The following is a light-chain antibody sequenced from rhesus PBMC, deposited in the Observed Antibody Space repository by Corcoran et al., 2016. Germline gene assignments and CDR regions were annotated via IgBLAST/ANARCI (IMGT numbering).Light chain of an antibody. CDR3: QQYNSAPPT. V-gene: IGKV1-21*01. CDR2: KAS. J-gene: IGKJ1*01. Sequence: DIQMTQSPSSLSASVGDRVTITCRASQGISSWLVWYQQKPGKAPKTLIYKASSLQSGVPSRFSGSGLGTDFTLTISSLQPEDSAIYYCQQYNSAPPTFGQGTKVEIK. CDR1: QGISSW.